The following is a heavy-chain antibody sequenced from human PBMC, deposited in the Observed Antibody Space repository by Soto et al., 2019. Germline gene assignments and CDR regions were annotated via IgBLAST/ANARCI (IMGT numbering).Heavy chain of an antibody. J-gene: IGHJ4*02. CDR3: TRHSEYYDSSGYYYDGY. D-gene: IGHD3-22*01. CDR2: IRSKANSYAT. CDR1: GFTFSGSA. Sequence: EVQLVESGGGLVQPGGSLKLSCAASGFTFSGSAMHWVRQASGKGLEWVGRIRSKANSYATAYAATVKGRFTISRDDSKYTSYLQMNSLKTEDTAVYYCTRHSEYYDSSGYYYDGYWGQGTLVTVSS. V-gene: IGHV3-73*01.